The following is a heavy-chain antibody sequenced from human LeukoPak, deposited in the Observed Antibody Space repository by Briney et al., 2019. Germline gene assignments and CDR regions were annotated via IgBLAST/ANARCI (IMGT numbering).Heavy chain of an antibody. D-gene: IGHD2-8*01. V-gene: IGHV1-8*01. CDR3: ARARAVMVYATWVHWFDP. CDR1: GYTFTSYD. J-gene: IGHJ5*02. CDR2: MNPNSGNI. Sequence: GASVKVSCKASGYTFTSYDINWVRQATGQGLEWMGWMNPNSGNIGYAQKFQGRVTMTRNTSISTAYMGLSSLRAEDTAVYYCARARAVMVYATWVHWFDPWGQGTLVTVSS.